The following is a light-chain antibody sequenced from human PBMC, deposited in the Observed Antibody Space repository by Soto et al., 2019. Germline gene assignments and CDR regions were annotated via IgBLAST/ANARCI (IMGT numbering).Light chain of an antibody. CDR1: SSDVGDYNY. CDR3: SSYAASSTGV. CDR2: DVS. J-gene: IGLJ3*02. Sequence: QSALTQPGSVSGYPGQSITISCTGTSSDVGDYNYVSWYQQHPGKAPKLMIYDVSNRPSGVSNRFSGSKSGNTASLTISGLQAEYEANYYCSSYAASSTGVFGGGTKLTVL. V-gene: IGLV2-14*03.